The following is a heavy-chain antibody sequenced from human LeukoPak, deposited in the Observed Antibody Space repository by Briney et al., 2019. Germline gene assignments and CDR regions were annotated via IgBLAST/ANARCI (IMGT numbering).Heavy chain of an antibody. CDR3: ARPRKYQLLLFDY. CDR1: GYTFTGYY. Sequence: ASVKVSCKAPGYTFTGYYMHWVRQAPGQGLEWMGWINPNSGGTNYAQKFQGRVTMTRDTSISTAYMELSRLRSDDTAVYYCARPRKYQLLLFDYWGQGTLVTVSS. D-gene: IGHD2-2*01. J-gene: IGHJ4*02. CDR2: INPNSGGT. V-gene: IGHV1-2*02.